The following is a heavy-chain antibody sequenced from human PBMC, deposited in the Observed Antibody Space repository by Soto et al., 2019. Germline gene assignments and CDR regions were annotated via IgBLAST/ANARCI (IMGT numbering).Heavy chain of an antibody. D-gene: IGHD3-3*01. CDR2: IYWDDDK. Sequence: QITLKESGPTLVKPTQTLTLTCTFSGFSLTGSGVGVGWIRQPPGKALEWLALIYWDDDKRYSPSLKSRLTITKDTSKNQVALTMTNMHPVDTATYYCARFLWSDTSLYYFDYWGQGTLVTVSS. J-gene: IGHJ4*02. CDR3: ARFLWSDTSLYYFDY. CDR1: GFSLTGSGVG. V-gene: IGHV2-5*02.